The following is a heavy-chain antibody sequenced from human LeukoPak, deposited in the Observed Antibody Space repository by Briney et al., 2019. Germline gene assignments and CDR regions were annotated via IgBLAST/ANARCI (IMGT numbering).Heavy chain of an antibody. Sequence: SETLSLTCPESGVSVSRPCSSSIRQPPGKGLEWIGYIYYSGSTNYNPSLKRRVTISVDTSKNQFSLKLRSVTAADTAVYYCVRGAGSSWYFWGQGTLVTVSS. CDR2: IYYSGST. D-gene: IGHD6-19*01. V-gene: IGHV4-59*02. CDR3: VRGAGSSWYF. J-gene: IGHJ4*02. CDR1: GVSVSRPC.